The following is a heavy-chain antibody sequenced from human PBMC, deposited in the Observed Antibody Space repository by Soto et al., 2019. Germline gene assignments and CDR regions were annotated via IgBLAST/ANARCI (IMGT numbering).Heavy chain of an antibody. D-gene: IGHD5-12*01. Sequence: QVQLVQSGAEVKKPGASVKVSCKASGYTFTTYDMHCVRQAPGQGLEWMGVINPSGGSTSYAQKFQGRVTVTRDTSTSTLYMELSSLRSEDKAVYYCAREVDGYNLGPSVDFDYWGQGTLVTVSS. CDR1: GYTFTTYD. CDR2: INPSGGST. CDR3: AREVDGYNLGPSVDFDY. J-gene: IGHJ4*02. V-gene: IGHV1-46*01.